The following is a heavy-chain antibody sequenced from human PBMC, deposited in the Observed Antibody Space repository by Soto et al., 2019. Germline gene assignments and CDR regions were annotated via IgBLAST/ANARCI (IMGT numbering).Heavy chain of an antibody. J-gene: IGHJ6*03. D-gene: IGHD2-15*01. CDR3: AKALAVDIVVVVAAMKPSSRPSYMDV. CDR2: ISGSGGST. CDR1: GFTFSSYA. V-gene: IGHV3-23*01. Sequence: PGGSLRLSCAASGFTFSSYAMSWVRQAPGKGLEWVSAISGSGGSTYYADSVKGRFTISRDNSKNTLYLQMNSLRAEDTAVYYCAKALAVDIVVVVAAMKPSSRPSYMDVWGKGTTVTVSS.